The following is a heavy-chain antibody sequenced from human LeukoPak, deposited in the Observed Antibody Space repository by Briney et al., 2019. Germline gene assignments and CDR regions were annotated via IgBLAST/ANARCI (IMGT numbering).Heavy chain of an antibody. Sequence: GASVKVSCKASGHDFISYGFTWVRQAPGRGLEWMGWISAYNGNTNYAPSLQARVSMTTDASASTVSIEVRSLTPDDTAVYYCAEGAKSGLHYWGQGTLVTVSS. CDR1: GHDFISYG. CDR3: AEGAKSGLHY. D-gene: IGHD6-25*01. CDR2: ISAYNGNT. V-gene: IGHV1-18*01. J-gene: IGHJ4*02.